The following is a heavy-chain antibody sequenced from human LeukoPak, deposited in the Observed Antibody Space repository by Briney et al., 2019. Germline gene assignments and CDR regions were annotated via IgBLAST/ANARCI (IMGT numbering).Heavy chain of an antibody. CDR2: IYHSGSS. CDR1: GGSFSGYY. Sequence: SETLSLTCAVYGGSFSGYYWSWIRQPPGKGLEWIGAIYHSGSSYYNPSLKSRITISVDTSKNQFSLKLNSMTAADTAVYYCARGGRDIVLMVYDTYYFDYWGQGTLVTVSS. V-gene: IGHV4-34*01. CDR3: ARGGRDIVLMVYDTYYFDY. J-gene: IGHJ4*02. D-gene: IGHD2-8*01.